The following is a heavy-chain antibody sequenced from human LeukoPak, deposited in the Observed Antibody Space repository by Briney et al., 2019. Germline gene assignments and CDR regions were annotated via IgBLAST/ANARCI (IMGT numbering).Heavy chain of an antibody. J-gene: IGHJ4*02. CDR1: GYTFTSYD. V-gene: IGHV1-8*01. Sequence: ASVKVSCKASGYTFTSYDINWVRQATGQGLEWMGWMNPNSGNTGYAQKFQGRVTMTRSTSISTAYMELSSLRSEDTAVYYCARVIGNMVRGVILVYWGQGTLVTVSS. D-gene: IGHD3-10*01. CDR3: ARVIGNMVRGVILVY. CDR2: MNPNSGNT.